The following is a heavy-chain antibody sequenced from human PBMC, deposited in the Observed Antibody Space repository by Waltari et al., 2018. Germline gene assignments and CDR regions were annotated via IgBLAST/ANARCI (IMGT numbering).Heavy chain of an antibody. V-gene: IGHV1-69*13. CDR1: GGTFSSYA. J-gene: IGHJ4*02. D-gene: IGHD2-15*01. CDR2: IIPIFGTA. CDR3: AMASKGVDIDY. Sequence: QVQLVQSGAEVKKPGSSVKVSCKASGGTFSSYAIRWVRQAPGQGLEWMGGIIPIFGTANYAQKFQGSVTITADESTSTAYMELSSLRSEDTAVYYCAMASKGVDIDYWGQGTLVTVSS.